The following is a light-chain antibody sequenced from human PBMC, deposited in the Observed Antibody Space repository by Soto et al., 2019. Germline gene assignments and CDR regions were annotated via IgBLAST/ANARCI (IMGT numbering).Light chain of an antibody. Sequence: QSAPTQPASESGSPGQSITISCTGTSSDVGGYNYVSWYQQHPGIAPKLLIYGVTNRPSGVSPRFSGSKSGNTASLTISGLQAEDEADYHCSSYTSASTLLYLFGTGTKLTLL. CDR3: SSYTSASTLLYL. CDR1: SSDVGGYNY. J-gene: IGLJ1*01. CDR2: GVT. V-gene: IGLV2-14*01.